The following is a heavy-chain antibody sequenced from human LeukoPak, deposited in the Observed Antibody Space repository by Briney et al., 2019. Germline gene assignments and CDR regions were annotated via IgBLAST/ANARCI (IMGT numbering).Heavy chain of an antibody. CDR2: INHSGST. J-gene: IGHJ4*02. V-gene: IGHV4-34*01. D-gene: IGHD3-10*01. CDR3: ARTAITMVRGAKRVLDY. Sequence: SETLSLTCAVYGGSFSGYYWSWIRQLPGKGLEWIGEINHSGSTNYNPSLKSRVTISVDTSKNQFSLKLSSVTAADTAVYYCARTAITMVRGAKRVLDYWGQGTLVTVSS. CDR1: GGSFSGYY.